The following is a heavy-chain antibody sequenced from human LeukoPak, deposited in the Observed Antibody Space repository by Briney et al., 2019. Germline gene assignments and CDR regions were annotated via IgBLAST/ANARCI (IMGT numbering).Heavy chain of an antibody. V-gene: IGHV3-21*01. CDR1: GFTFSSYS. CDR2: ISSSSSYI. Sequence: GGSLRLSCAASGFTFSSYSMNWVRQAPGKGLEWVSSISSSSSYIYYADSVKGRFTISRDNAKNSLYLQMNSLRAEDTAVYYCARVDNYDILTGYYPHYFDYWGQGTLVTVSS. J-gene: IGHJ4*02. D-gene: IGHD3-9*01. CDR3: ARVDNYDILTGYYPHYFDY.